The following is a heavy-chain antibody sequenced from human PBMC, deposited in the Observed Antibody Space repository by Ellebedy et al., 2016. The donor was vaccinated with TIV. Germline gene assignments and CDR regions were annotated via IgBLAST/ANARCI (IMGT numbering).Heavy chain of an antibody. CDR1: GYTFSAHY. CDR3: ARGMHYGTDAFDH. D-gene: IGHD1-1*01. CDR2: VNPTGGGT. J-gene: IGHJ3*01. Sequence: AASVKVSCKASGYTFSAHYIHWVRQAPGQGPEWMGWVNPTGGGTNFAQRFRGWVTMTRDTSINTVYMELRRLKADDTAIYYCARGMHYGTDAFDHWGQGTMVSVSS. V-gene: IGHV1-2*04.